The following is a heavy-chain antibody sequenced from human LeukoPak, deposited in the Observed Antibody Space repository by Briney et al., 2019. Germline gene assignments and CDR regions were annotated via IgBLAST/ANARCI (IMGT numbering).Heavy chain of an antibody. Sequence: SETLSLTCTVSGSSTSFYYWSWIRQPPGKELEWIGYIWYSGSTEYNPSLKSRVSLSVDTSNNQVSLRLSSVTAADTAVYYCARGDNRGWDLFDSWGQGTLITVSS. CDR1: GSSTSFYY. V-gene: IGHV4-59*01. CDR3: ARGDNRGWDLFDS. D-gene: IGHD6-19*01. J-gene: IGHJ4*02. CDR2: IWYSGST.